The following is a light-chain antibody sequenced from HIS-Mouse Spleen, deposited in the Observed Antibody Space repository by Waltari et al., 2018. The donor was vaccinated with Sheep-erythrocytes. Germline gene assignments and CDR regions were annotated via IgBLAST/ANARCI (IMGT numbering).Light chain of an antibody. CDR1: KLGDKH. V-gene: IGLV3-1*01. CDR2: QDS. CDR3: QAWDSSTVV. Sequence: SYELTQPPSVSVSPGQTASIPCSGDKLGDKHACWYQQKPGPSPVLVIYQDSKRPSWIPVRFSGSNSGNTATLTISGTQAMDEADYYCQAWDSSTVVFGGGTKLTVL. J-gene: IGLJ2*01.